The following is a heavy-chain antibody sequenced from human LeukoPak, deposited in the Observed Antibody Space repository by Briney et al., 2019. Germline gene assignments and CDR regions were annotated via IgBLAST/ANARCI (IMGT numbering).Heavy chain of an antibody. CDR3: ARDYYDTGIDY. CDR2: ISGSGDNT. Sequence: GGSLRLSCAASGFTFSSYAMSWVRQAPGKGLEWVSGISGSGDNTYYADSVKGRFTISRDNSKNTLYLQMNSLRAEDTAVYYCARDYYDTGIDYWGQGTLVTVSS. J-gene: IGHJ4*02. CDR1: GFTFSSYA. V-gene: IGHV3-23*01. D-gene: IGHD3-22*01.